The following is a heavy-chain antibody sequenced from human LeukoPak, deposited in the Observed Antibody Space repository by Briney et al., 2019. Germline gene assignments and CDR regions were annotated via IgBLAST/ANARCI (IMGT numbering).Heavy chain of an antibody. J-gene: IGHJ4*02. CDR1: GYTFTSYG. Sequence: ASVKVSCKASGYTFTSYGISWVRQAPGQGLEWMGWISAYNGNTNYAQKLQGRVTMTTDTSTSTAYMELRSLRSDDTAVYYCARDQVVLVAALLNFDYWGQGTLVTVSS. D-gene: IGHD2-2*01. V-gene: IGHV1-18*01. CDR2: ISAYNGNT. CDR3: ARDQVVLVAALLNFDY.